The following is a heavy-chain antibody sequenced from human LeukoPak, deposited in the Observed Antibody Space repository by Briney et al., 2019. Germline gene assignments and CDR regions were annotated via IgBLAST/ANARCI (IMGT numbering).Heavy chain of an antibody. CDR3: ARGYYDSGGPRLDY. D-gene: IGHD3-22*01. CDR2: INPNSGDT. Sequence: ASVNVSCKASGYTFTGYYIHWVRLAPGQGPELMGWINPNSGDTNYGQKFQGRVTMTRDTSIRTAYMELTRLTSDDTTVYYCARGYYDSGGPRLDYWGQGTLVTVSS. CDR1: GYTFTGYY. J-gene: IGHJ4*02. V-gene: IGHV1-2*02.